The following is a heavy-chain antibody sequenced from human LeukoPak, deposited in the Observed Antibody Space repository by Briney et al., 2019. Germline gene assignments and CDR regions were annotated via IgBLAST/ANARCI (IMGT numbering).Heavy chain of an antibody. Sequence: ASVKVSCKASGYTFTSYDINWVRQATGQGLEWMGWMNPNSGNTGYAQKFQGRVTMTRNTSISIAYMELSSLRSEDTAVYYCARKGSSIHSAHDYYYYYMDVWGKGTTVTVSS. CDR2: MNPNSGNT. V-gene: IGHV1-8*01. D-gene: IGHD6-6*01. CDR3: ARKGSSIHSAHDYYYYYMDV. J-gene: IGHJ6*03. CDR1: GYTFTSYD.